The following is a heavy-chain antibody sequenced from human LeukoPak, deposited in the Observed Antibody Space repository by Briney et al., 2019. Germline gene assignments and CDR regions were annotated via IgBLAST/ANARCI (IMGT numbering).Heavy chain of an antibody. Sequence: GGSLRLSCAASGFTFSSYAMHWVRQAPGKGLEWVAIISYDGNNKYYADSVKGRFTISRDNSKNTLYLQMDSLRAEDTAVYYCARDPYNWNDVYFDYWGQGTLVTVSS. D-gene: IGHD1-20*01. CDR1: GFTFSSYA. CDR2: ISYDGNNK. J-gene: IGHJ4*02. CDR3: ARDPYNWNDVYFDY. V-gene: IGHV3-30-3*01.